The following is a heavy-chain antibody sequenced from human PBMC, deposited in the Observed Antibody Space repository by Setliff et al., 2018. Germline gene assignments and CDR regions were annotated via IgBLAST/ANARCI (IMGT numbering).Heavy chain of an antibody. CDR2: ISSNSNYI. J-gene: IGHJ3*02. V-gene: IGHV3-21*01. D-gene: IGHD5-12*01. CDR1: GFTFSTYS. CDR3: ARSEANGGHDPFDI. Sequence: GGSLRLSCAASGFTFSTYSMSWVRQAPGKGLEWVSSISSNSNYIYTADSLKGRLTVSRDNAKNSLYLQMNSLRADDTAVYYCARSEANGGHDPFDIWGQGTMVTVSS.